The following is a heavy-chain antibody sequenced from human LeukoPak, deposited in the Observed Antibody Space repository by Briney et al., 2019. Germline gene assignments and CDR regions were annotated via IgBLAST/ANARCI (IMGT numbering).Heavy chain of an antibody. D-gene: IGHD6-19*01. CDR2: INPNSGGT. J-gene: IGHJ1*01. Sequence: ASVKVSCKASGYTFTSYYMHWVRQAPGQGLEWMGWINPNSGGTNYAQKFQGRVTMTRDTSISTAYMELSRLRSDDTAVYYCARSWENSSDWYFGYFQHWGQGTLVTVSS. V-gene: IGHV1-2*02. CDR1: GYTFTSYY. CDR3: ARSWENSSDWYFGYFQH.